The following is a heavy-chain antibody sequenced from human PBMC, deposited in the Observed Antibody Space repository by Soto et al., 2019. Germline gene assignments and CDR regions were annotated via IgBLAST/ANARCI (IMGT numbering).Heavy chain of an antibody. CDR1: GFTLIHHY. D-gene: IGHD3-22*01. CDR2: SSSSGSFT. V-gene: IGHV3-11*06. J-gene: IGHJ4*02. Sequence: GESLRLSCTASGFTLIHHYMSWIRQAPGKGLEGSGDSSSSGSFTRYADSVKGRGSISRDNDKSSLCLQMISLRAEDTAVYYCASDSPLSTIVVVGVDDFWGQGTLVTVSS. CDR3: ASDSPLSTIVVVGVDDF.